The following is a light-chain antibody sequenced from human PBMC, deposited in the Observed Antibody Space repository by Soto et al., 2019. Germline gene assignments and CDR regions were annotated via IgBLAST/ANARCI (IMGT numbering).Light chain of an antibody. Sequence: SALTQPASVSGSPGQSITISCTGTSSDVGGYNYVSWYQQHPGKAPKLLIYEVSNRPSGVSHRFSGSKSGNTASLTISGLQAEDEADYYCSSYTTTNILSYVFGTGTKVTVL. J-gene: IGLJ1*01. CDR2: EVS. CDR3: SSYTTTNILSYV. CDR1: SSDVGGYNY. V-gene: IGLV2-14*01.